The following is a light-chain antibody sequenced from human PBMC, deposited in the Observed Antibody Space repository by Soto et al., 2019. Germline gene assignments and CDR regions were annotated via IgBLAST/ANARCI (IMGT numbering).Light chain of an antibody. CDR3: QQYGNSPCT. CDR1: QSVSSNY. V-gene: IGKV3-20*01. Sequence: EIVLTQSPGTLSLSPGERATLSCRASQSVSSNYLAWYQQKPGQAPRLLIYGVSSRATGIPARFSGSGYGTDFTLTISRLEPEDFAVYYCQQYGNSPCTFGQGTKVEIK. CDR2: GVS. J-gene: IGKJ1*01.